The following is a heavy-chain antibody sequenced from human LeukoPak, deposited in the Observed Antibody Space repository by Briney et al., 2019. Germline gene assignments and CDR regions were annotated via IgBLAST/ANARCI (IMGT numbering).Heavy chain of an antibody. D-gene: IGHD6-13*01. CDR1: GYSFTNYG. CDR3: ARAPRVASTGRFDY. CDR2: ISGYTGNT. J-gene: IGHJ4*02. Sequence: ASVKVSCKASGYSFTNYGVNWVRQAPGQGLEWLGWISGYTGNTDYAQKFQGTVTMTTDTSTTTAYMELRSLRSDDTAVYYCARAPRVASTGRFDYWGQGTLVTVSS. V-gene: IGHV1-18*01.